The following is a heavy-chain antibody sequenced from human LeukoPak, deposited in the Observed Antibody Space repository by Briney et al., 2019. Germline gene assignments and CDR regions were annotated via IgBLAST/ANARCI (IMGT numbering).Heavy chain of an antibody. Sequence: ASVKVSCKASGYTFTGYYMHWVRQAPGQGLEWMGWINPNSGGTNYAQKFQGRVTMTRDTSISTAYMELSRLRSDDTAVYFCARDLPGSGPNFDYWGQGTLATVSS. CDR3: ARDLPGSGPNFDY. D-gene: IGHD3-10*01. J-gene: IGHJ4*02. CDR1: GYTFTGYY. V-gene: IGHV1-2*02. CDR2: INPNSGGT.